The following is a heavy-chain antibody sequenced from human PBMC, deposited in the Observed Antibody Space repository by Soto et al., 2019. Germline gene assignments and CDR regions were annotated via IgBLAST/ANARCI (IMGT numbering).Heavy chain of an antibody. Sequence: EVQLVESGGGLVQPGRSLRLSCTASGFTFGDYAMSWFRQAPGKGLEWVGFIRSKAYGGTTEYAASVKGRFTISRDDSKSIAYLQMNSLKTEDTAVYYCTREPNYGDYYFDYWGQGTLVTVSS. CDR3: TREPNYGDYYFDY. V-gene: IGHV3-49*03. CDR2: IRSKAYGGTT. CDR1: GFTFGDYA. D-gene: IGHD4-17*01. J-gene: IGHJ4*02.